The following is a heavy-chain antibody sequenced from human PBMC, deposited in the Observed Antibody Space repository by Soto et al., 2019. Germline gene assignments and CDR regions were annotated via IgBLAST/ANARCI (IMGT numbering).Heavy chain of an antibody. Sequence: QVQLVESGGDLGKPGGSLRLSCAASGFTFSDYFMSWIRQSPGKGLEWVSYTTKTGSTSNHADSVKGRFTISRDNAKNSLYVQVICLRAKDTASYYCAREMSGHYFTFELWGRGTMVTVCS. D-gene: IGHD3-3*01. CDR3: AREMSGHYFTFEL. CDR1: GFTFSDYF. CDR2: TTKTGSTS. J-gene: IGHJ3*01. V-gene: IGHV3-11*01.